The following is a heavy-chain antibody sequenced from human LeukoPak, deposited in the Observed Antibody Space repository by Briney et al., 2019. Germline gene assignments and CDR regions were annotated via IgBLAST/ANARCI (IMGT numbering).Heavy chain of an antibody. V-gene: IGHV3-66*01. CDR3: ARANWGHPMYYFDY. CDR2: IYSGGST. D-gene: IGHD7-27*01. Sequence: GGSLRLSCAASGFTVSSNYMSWVRQAPGKGLEWVSIIYSGGSTYYADSVKGRFTISRDNSKNTLYLQMNSLRAEDTAVYYCARANWGHPMYYFDYWGQGTLVTVSS. CDR1: GFTVSSNY. J-gene: IGHJ4*02.